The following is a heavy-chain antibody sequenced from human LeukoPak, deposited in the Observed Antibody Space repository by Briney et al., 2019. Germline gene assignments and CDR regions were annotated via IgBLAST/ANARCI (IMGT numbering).Heavy chain of an antibody. D-gene: IGHD2-2*01. CDR3: ARDLLLGVVPAAMGFDY. Sequence: SETLSLTCAVYGGSFSGYYWSWIRQPPGKGLEWIGEINHSGSTNYNPSLKSRVTISVDTSKNQFSLKLSSVTAADTAVYYCARDLLLGVVPAAMGFDYWGQGTLVTVSS. V-gene: IGHV4-34*01. CDR1: GGSFSGYY. CDR2: INHSGST. J-gene: IGHJ4*02.